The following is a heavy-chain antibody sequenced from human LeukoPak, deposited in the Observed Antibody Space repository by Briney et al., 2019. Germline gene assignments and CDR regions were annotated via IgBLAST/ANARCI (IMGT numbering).Heavy chain of an antibody. J-gene: IGHJ3*01. CDR2: IYWHNDK. CDR1: GFSLITSGVG. D-gene: IGHD3-16*01. Sequence: SGPTLVNPTQTLTLTCTFSGFSLITSGVGVGWIRQSPGKALEWVAIIYWHNDKRYSPYLTNRLSITKDTSNNQVVLTMTNMDPVDTATYFCAHIMITFGGVLRDDAFDVWGPGTVVTVSP. CDR3: AHIMITFGGVLRDDAFDV. V-gene: IGHV2-5*01.